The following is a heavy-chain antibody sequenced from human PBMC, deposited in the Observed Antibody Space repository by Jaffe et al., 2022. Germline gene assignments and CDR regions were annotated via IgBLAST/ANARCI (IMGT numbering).Heavy chain of an antibody. Sequence: QVQLQESGPGLVKPSQTLSLTCTVSGGSISSGSYYWSWIRQPAGKGLEWIGRIYTSGSTNYNPSLKSRVTISVDTSKNQFSLKLSSVTAADTAVYYCARDPYGGNSFDYWGQGTLVTVSS. CDR3: ARDPYGGNSFDY. J-gene: IGHJ4*02. CDR2: IYTSGST. D-gene: IGHD2-15*01. V-gene: IGHV4-61*02. CDR1: GGSISSGSYY.